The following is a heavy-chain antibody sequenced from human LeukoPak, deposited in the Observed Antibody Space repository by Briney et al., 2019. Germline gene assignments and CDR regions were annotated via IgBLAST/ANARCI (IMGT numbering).Heavy chain of an antibody. V-gene: IGHV4-61*02. CDR2: IYTSGST. Sequence: SETLSLTCTVSGGSISSGSYYWSWIRQPAGKGLEWIGRIYTSGSTNYNPSLKSRVTVSVDTSKNQFSLKLSSVTAADTAVYYCASLSYDSSGYYLDYWGQGTLVTVSS. J-gene: IGHJ4*02. D-gene: IGHD3-22*01. CDR3: ASLSYDSSGYYLDY. CDR1: GGSISSGSYY.